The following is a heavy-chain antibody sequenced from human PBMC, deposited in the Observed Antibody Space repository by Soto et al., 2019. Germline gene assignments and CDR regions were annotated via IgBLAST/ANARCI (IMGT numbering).Heavy chain of an antibody. CDR3: AKDSRDDSSGYYYYYYGMDV. CDR1: GFTFSSYE. V-gene: IGHV3-48*03. CDR2: ISSSGSTI. Sequence: GGSLRLSCAASGFTFSSYEMNWVRQAPGKGLEWVSYISSSGSTIYYADSVKGRFTISRDNAKNSLYLQMNSLRAEDTAVYYCAKDSRDDSSGYYYYYYGMDVWGQGTTVTVSS. J-gene: IGHJ6*02. D-gene: IGHD3-22*01.